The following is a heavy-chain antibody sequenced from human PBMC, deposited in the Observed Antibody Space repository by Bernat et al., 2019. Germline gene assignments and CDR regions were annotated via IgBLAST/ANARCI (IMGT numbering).Heavy chain of an antibody. CDR2: IKSKTDGGTT. Sequence: VQLVESGGGVVQPGRSLRLSCAASGFTFSNAWMNWVRQAPGKGLEWVGRIKSKTDGGTTDYAAPVKGRFTISRDDSKNTLYLQMNSLKTEDTAVYYCTTPMTTVTTGYYYYYGMDVWGQGTTVTVSS. CDR1: GFTFSNAW. V-gene: IGHV3-15*07. D-gene: IGHD4-17*01. J-gene: IGHJ6*02. CDR3: TTPMTTVTTGYYYYYGMDV.